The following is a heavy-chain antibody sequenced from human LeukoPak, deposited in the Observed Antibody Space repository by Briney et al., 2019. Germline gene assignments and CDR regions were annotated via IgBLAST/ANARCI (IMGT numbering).Heavy chain of an antibody. D-gene: IGHD3-9*01. Sequence: SETLSLPCAVSGEPHSRSVWGGWVRHSPGEGLGGIWEIYHSGSTNYNPSLRSRVTISVDKSKDQFSLKLTSVTAADMAVYYCARSMYDILLTANAFDLWGQGTMVTVSS. V-gene: IGHV4-4*02. J-gene: IGHJ3*01. CDR1: GEPHSRSVW. CDR3: ARSMYDILLTANAFDL. CDR2: IYHSGST.